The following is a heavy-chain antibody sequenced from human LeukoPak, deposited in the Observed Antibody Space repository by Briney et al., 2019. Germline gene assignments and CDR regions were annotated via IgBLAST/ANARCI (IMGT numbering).Heavy chain of an antibody. J-gene: IGHJ3*02. D-gene: IGHD3-22*01. CDR1: GGSISSYY. V-gene: IGHV4-59*01. CDR3: ASRNYLTMSDAFDI. Sequence: SETLSLTCTVSGGSISSYYWSWIRQPPGKGLEWSGYIYYSGSTNYNPSLKSRVTISVDTSKNQFSLKLSSVTAADTAVYYCASRNYLTMSDAFDIWGQGTMVTVSS. CDR2: IYYSGST.